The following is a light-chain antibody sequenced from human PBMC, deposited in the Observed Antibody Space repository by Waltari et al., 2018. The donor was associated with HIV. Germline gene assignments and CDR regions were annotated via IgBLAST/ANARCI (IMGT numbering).Light chain of an antibody. Sequence: DIQMTQSPSSLSASLGDSVVITCRASQAISTYLNWYQQKPGKAPVLLVYSAYTLQPGAPSRFRGAGSGRDFSLSISGLQTGDFATYFCQQSYGSPFNFGPGT. CDR3: QQSYGSPFN. J-gene: IGKJ3*01. CDR2: SAY. CDR1: QAISTY. V-gene: IGKV1-39*01.